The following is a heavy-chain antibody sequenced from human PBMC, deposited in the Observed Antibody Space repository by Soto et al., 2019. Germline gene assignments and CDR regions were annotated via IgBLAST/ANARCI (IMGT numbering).Heavy chain of an antibody. CDR2: TYHSGTT. J-gene: IGHJ4*02. D-gene: IGHD2-2*01. CDR3: ARWRNDCSTTSCYHFDY. CDR1: DFSISSGHY. Sequence: PSETLSLTCAVSDFSISSGHYWGWIRQPPGKGLEWIGSTYHSGTTYNNPSLKSRVTMSVDKSKNQFSLKLSSVTAADTAVYYCARWRNDCSTTSCYHFDYWGQGTLVTVSS. V-gene: IGHV4-38-2*01.